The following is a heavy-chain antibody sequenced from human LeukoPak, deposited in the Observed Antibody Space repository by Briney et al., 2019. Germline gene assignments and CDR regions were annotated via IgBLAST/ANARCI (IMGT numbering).Heavy chain of an antibody. Sequence: AGSLSLSCAASGFTYSSYAMSWVRQPPGKGLEWISAISSSGGSTYYAGSVKGRFTISRDNSKITLFLQMNSLRAEDTAVYYCARDRGVPYFITGATTAFFDYWGQGTLVTVSS. CDR2: ISSSGGST. CDR3: ARDRGVPYFITGATTAFFDY. J-gene: IGHJ4*02. V-gene: IGHV3-23*01. D-gene: IGHD1-7*01. CDR1: GFTYSSYA.